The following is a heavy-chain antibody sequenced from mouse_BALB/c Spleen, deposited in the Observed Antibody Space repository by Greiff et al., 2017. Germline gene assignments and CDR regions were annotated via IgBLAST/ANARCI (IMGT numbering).Heavy chain of an antibody. V-gene: IGHV5-17*02. J-gene: IGHJ3*01. CDR2: ISSGSSTI. Sequence: EVHLVESGGGLVQPGGSRKLSCAASGFTFSSFGMHWVRQAPEKGLEWVAYISSGSSTIYYAYTVKGRFTISRDNPKNTLFLQMTSLRSEDTAMYYCARAPYGNYEAWFAYWGQGTLVTVSA. CDR3: ARAPYGNYEAWFAY. D-gene: IGHD2-1*01. CDR1: GFTFSSFG.